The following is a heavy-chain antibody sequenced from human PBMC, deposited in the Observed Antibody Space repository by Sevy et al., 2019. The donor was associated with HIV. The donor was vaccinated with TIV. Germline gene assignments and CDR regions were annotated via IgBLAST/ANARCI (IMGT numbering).Heavy chain of an antibody. Sequence: ASVKVSCKASGYTFTKYYVHWLRQAPGQGLEWMGWINPQTGGTYFAKKFQDRVTLTTATSINAVYMELSGLKFDDTAVFYCARMGDYFDTSGYYPLKYWGLGTLVTVSS. J-gene: IGHJ4*02. CDR3: ARMGDYFDTSGYYPLKY. CDR2: INPQTGGT. CDR1: GYTFTKYY. V-gene: IGHV1-2*02. D-gene: IGHD3-22*01.